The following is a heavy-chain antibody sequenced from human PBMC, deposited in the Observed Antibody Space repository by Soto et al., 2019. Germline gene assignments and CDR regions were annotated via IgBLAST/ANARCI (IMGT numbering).Heavy chain of an antibody. CDR3: ARQAPHSSGWFWFDP. D-gene: IGHD6-19*01. CDR2: IYYSGST. V-gene: IGHV4-59*08. Sequence: QVQLQESGPGLVKPSETLSLTCTVSGGSISSYYWSWLRQPPGKGLEWIGNIYYSGSTSYNPSLRSRVTISVDTSKIQFSLKLSAVTAADTAVYYCARQAPHSSGWFWFDPWGQGTLVTVSS. J-gene: IGHJ5*02. CDR1: GGSISSYY.